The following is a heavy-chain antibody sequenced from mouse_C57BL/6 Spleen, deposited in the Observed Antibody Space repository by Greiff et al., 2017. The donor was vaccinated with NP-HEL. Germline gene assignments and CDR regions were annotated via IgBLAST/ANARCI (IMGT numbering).Heavy chain of an antibody. J-gene: IGHJ2*01. V-gene: IGHV1-69*01. CDR3: ARFGVSLDYCDY. D-gene: IGHD3-1*01. CDR1: GYTFTSYW. Sequence: VQLQQPGAELVMPGASVKLSCKASGYTFTSYWMHWVKQRPGQGLEWIGEIDPSDSYTNYNQKFKGKSTLTVDKSSSTAYMQLSSLTSEDSAVYYCARFGVSLDYCDYWGQGTTLTVSS. CDR2: IDPSDSYT.